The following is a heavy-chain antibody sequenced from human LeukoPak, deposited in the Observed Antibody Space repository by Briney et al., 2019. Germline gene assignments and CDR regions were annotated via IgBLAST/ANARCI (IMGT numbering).Heavy chain of an antibody. CDR3: AKGGATAFDP. V-gene: IGHV3-23*01. J-gene: IGHJ5*02. CDR2: ISGSGGNT. CDR1: GFTFSSYA. Sequence: TGGSLRLFCAASGFTFSSYAMSWVRQTPGKGLEWVSVISGSGGNTNTADSVKGRFTISRDNSKYTLFLQMNSLRAEDTAVYYCAKGGATAFDPWGQGTLVTVSS. D-gene: IGHD4/OR15-4a*01.